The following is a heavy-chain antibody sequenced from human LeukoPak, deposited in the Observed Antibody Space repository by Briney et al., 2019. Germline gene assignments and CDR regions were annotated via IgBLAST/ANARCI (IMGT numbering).Heavy chain of an antibody. V-gene: IGHV3-9*01. J-gene: IGHJ6*02. CDR1: GFTFGDYA. CDR2: INWKSNNI. D-gene: IGHD6-13*01. CDR3: ARDRAGYFYAMDV. Sequence: PGRSLRLSCAASGFTFGDYAMHWVRQAPGKGLEWVSGINWKSNNIGYADSVKGRFTTSRDNAKNSLYLQMNSLRTEDTALYYCARDRAGYFYAMDVWGQGTSVTVSS.